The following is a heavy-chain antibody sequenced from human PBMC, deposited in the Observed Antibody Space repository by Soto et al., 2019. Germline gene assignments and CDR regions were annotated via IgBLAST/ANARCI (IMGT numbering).Heavy chain of an antibody. Sequence: GGSLRLSCAASGFTFSSYSMNWVRQAPGKGLEWVSSISSSSSYIYYADSVKGRFTISRDNAKNSLYLQMNSLRAEDTAVYYCAREKYYDFWSGYSHYYMDVWGKGTTVTVSS. V-gene: IGHV3-21*01. D-gene: IGHD3-3*01. CDR2: ISSSSSYI. J-gene: IGHJ6*03. CDR3: AREKYYDFWSGYSHYYMDV. CDR1: GFTFSSYS.